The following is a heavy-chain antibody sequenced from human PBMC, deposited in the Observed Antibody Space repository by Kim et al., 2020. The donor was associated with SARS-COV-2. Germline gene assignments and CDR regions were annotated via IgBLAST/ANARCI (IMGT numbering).Heavy chain of an antibody. V-gene: IGHV3-11*04. CDR3: ARGPSVEQSPTLDY. D-gene: IGHD1-1*01. J-gene: IGHJ4*02. Sequence: ADSVKGRFTISRDNAKNSLYLQMNSLRAEDTAVYYCARGPSVEQSPTLDYWGQGTLVTVSS.